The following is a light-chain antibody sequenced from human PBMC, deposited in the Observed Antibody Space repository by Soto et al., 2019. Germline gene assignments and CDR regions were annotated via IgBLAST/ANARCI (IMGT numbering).Light chain of an antibody. CDR3: HHYET. Sequence: DIQMTQSPSTLSASVGDRVTITCRASQSISSWLAWYQQKPGKAPKLLIYKASTLKSGVPSRFSGSGSGTEFTLTISRLEPEDFTVYYCHHYETFGQGTKVDNK. CDR1: QSISSW. CDR2: KAS. V-gene: IGKV1-5*03. J-gene: IGKJ1*01.